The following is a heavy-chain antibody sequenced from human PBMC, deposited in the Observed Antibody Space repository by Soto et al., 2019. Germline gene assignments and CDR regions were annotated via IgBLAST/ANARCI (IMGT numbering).Heavy chain of an antibody. D-gene: IGHD3-3*01. Sequence: SETLSLTCAVYGGSMSSGDYYWSWIRQPPGKGLEWIGDVSYSGSTYYNPSLKSRLATSLDTSKNQFSLYLSAVTAVDTAVYYCARIGTIFGVVTNNWFDPWGQGTLVTV. J-gene: IGHJ5*02. CDR3: ARIGTIFGVVTNNWFDP. V-gene: IGHV4-30-4*01. CDR1: GGSMSSGDYY. CDR2: VSYSGST.